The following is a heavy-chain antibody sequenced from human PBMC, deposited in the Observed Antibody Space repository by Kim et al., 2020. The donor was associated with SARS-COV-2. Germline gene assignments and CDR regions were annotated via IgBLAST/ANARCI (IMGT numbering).Heavy chain of an antibody. Sequence: ASVKVSCKASGYTFTAFALNWVRQAPGQGLEWMGWINTNTGNPTYAQGFTGRFVFSLDTSVSTAYLQISSLTAEDTAVYYCARVDSGWFFDFCGQGTLVT. J-gene: IGHJ4*02. D-gene: IGHD6-19*01. CDR2: INTNTGNP. CDR1: GYTFTAFA. CDR3: ARVDSGWFFDF. V-gene: IGHV7-4-1*02.